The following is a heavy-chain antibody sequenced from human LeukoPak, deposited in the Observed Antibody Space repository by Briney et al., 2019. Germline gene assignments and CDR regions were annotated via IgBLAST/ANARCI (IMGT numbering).Heavy chain of an antibody. V-gene: IGHV3-30*04. J-gene: IGHJ3*02. Sequence: PGGSLRLSCAASGFTFSSYAMHWVRQAPGKGLEWVAVISYDGSNKYYADSVKGRFTISRDNSKNTLYLQMNSLRAEDTAVYYCAREIAFDIWGQGTMVTVSS. CDR1: GFTFSSYA. CDR2: ISYDGSNK. CDR3: AREIAFDI.